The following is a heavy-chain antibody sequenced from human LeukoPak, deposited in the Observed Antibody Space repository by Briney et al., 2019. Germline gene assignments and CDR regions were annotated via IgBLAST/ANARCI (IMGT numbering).Heavy chain of an antibody. CDR1: GFTFSSYS. V-gene: IGHV3-21*04. CDR3: AKGQISSGALLRFDY. CDR2: ISSSSSYI. J-gene: IGHJ4*02. D-gene: IGHD1-26*01. Sequence: PGGSLRLSCAASGFTFSSYSMNWVRQAPGKGLEWVSSISSSSSYIYYADSVKGRFTISRDNSKNTLYLQMNSLRTEDTAVYYCAKGQISSGALLRFDYWGQGTLVTVSS.